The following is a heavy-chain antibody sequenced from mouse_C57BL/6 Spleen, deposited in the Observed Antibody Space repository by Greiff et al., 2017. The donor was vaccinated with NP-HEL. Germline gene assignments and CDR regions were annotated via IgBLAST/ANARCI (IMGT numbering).Heavy chain of an antibody. V-gene: IGHV1-59*01. CDR2: IDPSDSYT. CDR3: TRSETAQATDY. D-gene: IGHD3-2*02. J-gene: IGHJ2*01. Sequence: QVQLKQSGAELVRPGTSVKLSCKASGYTFTSYWMHWVKQRPGQGLEWIGVIDPSDSYTNYNQKFKGKATLTVDTSSSTAYMQLSSLTSEDSAVYYCTRSETAQATDYWGQGTTLTVSS. CDR1: GYTFTSYW.